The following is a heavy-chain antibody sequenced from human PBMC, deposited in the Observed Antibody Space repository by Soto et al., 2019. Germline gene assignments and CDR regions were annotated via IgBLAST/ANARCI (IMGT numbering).Heavy chain of an antibody. CDR3: ARGGAEDNCFGP. J-gene: IGHJ5*02. V-gene: IGHV4-31*03. Sequence: QVQLQESGPGLVKPSQTLSLTCNVSGGSITSGGFYWGWIRQHPRKGLEWIGHIFHSGSVSYNPSLRSRLTLSADTSQNQFSLNLRSVSAADTAVYYCARGGAEDNCFGPWGQGTLVTVSS. CDR2: IFHSGSV. CDR1: GGSITSGGFY.